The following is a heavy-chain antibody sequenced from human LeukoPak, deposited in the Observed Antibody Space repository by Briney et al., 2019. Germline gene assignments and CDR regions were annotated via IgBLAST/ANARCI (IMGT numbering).Heavy chain of an antibody. CDR2: IIPILGIA. CDR3: ASYMVRGFIYYYYYGMDV. D-gene: IGHD3-10*01. J-gene: IGHJ6*02. V-gene: IGHV1-69*04. Sequence: ASVKVSCKASGGTFSSYAISWVRQAPGQGLEWMGRIIPILGIANYAQKFQGRVTITADKSTSTAYMELSSLRSEDTAVYYCASYMVRGFIYYYYYGMDVWGQGTTVTVSS. CDR1: GGTFSSYA.